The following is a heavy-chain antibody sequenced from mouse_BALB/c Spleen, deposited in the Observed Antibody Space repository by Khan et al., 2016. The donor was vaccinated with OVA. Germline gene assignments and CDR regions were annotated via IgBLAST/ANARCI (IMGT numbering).Heavy chain of an antibody. Sequence: VQLQQSGPELVKPGASVKISCKASGYTFTDYNLDWVKQSPGKSLEWIGDITPTNGGTIYNQKFRGKATLTVDKSSSTAYMQLRSLTSEDSAVYYCARGGFGSPFAYWGQGTLVTVSA. CDR1: GYTFTDYN. D-gene: IGHD1-1*01. CDR2: ITPTNGGT. CDR3: ARGGFGSPFAY. V-gene: IGHV1-18*01. J-gene: IGHJ3*01.